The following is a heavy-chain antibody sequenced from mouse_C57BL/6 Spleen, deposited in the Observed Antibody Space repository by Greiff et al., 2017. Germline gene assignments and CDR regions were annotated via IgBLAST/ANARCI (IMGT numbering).Heavy chain of an antibody. CDR1: GFSFNTYA. D-gene: IGHD3-2*02. Sequence: EVKLMESGGGLVQPKGSLKLSCAASGFSFNTYAMNWVRQAPGKGLEWVARIRSKSNNYATYYADSVKDRFTISRDDSESMLYLQMNNLKTEDTAMYYCVREAAQALAYWGQGTLVTVSA. CDR2: IRSKSNNYAT. CDR3: VREAAQALAY. J-gene: IGHJ3*01. V-gene: IGHV10-1*01.